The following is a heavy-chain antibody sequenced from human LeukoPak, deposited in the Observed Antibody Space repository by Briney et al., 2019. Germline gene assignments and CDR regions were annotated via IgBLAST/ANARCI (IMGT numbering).Heavy chain of an antibody. J-gene: IGHJ4*02. CDR3: ARGYYDSSGYYYFDY. CDR2: IYYSGST. Sequence: KPSETLSLTCTVSGGSISSYYWIWIRQPPGKGLEWIGYIYYSGSTNYNPSLKSRVTISVDTSKNQFSLKLSSVNAADTAVYYCARGYYDSSGYYYFDYWGQGTLVTVSS. V-gene: IGHV4-59*08. CDR1: GGSISSYY. D-gene: IGHD3-22*01.